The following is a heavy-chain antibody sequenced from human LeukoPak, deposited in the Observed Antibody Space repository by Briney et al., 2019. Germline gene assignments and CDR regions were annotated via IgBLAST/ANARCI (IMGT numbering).Heavy chain of an antibody. CDR1: GYTFTSYG. CDR2: ISAYNGNT. CDR3: ARDPEDYYDSSGYYDAFDI. V-gene: IGHV1-18*01. Sequence: GASVKVSCKASGYTFTSYGISWVRQAPGQGLEWMGWISAYNGNTNYAQKLQGRVTMTTDTSTSTAYMELRSLRSDDTAVYYCARDPEDYYDSSGYYDAFDIWGQGTMVTVSS. J-gene: IGHJ3*02. D-gene: IGHD3-22*01.